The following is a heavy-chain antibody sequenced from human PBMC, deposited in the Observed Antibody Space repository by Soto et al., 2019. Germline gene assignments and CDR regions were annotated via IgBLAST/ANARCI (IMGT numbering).Heavy chain of an antibody. D-gene: IGHD3-10*01. CDR2: IYYGGSA. CDR3: AALPTMRP. Sequence: KPSETLSLTCTVSGGSISSDSYYWGWIRQPPGKGLEWIGTIYYGGSACYNPSLNSRVTISIDRSKNQFSLRLSSVTAADTAVYYCAALPTMRPWGQGTLVTVSS. J-gene: IGHJ5*02. CDR1: GGSISSDSYY. V-gene: IGHV4-39*01.